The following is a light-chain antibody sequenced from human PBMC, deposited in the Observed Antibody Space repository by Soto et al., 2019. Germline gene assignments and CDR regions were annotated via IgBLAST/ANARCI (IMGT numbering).Light chain of an antibody. Sequence: DIQMTQSPSSVSASVGDRVTITCRASQGISSWLAWYQQKPGKAPKLLIYAASSLQSGVPSSFIRSGFGTDFALTFSSLQPEDFATEYWQQANNFPLTFGGGTKVEIK. J-gene: IGKJ4*01. CDR1: QGISSW. CDR3: QQANNFPLT. V-gene: IGKV1-12*01. CDR2: AAS.